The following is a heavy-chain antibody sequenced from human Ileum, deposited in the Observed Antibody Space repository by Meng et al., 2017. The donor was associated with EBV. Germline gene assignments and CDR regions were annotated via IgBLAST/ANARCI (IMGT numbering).Heavy chain of an antibody. Sequence: LAEAGQGLAKPDQTLSLPCTVSGGSISSGDYYWSWIRQPPGKGLEWIGYIYYSGSTYYNPSLKSRVTISVDTSKNQFSLKLSSVTAADTAVYYCARGYYDSSGYGYRYFDLWGHGTLVTVSS. V-gene: IGHV4-30-4*01. D-gene: IGHD3-22*01. J-gene: IGHJ2*01. CDR1: GGSISSGDYY. CDR2: IYYSGST. CDR3: ARGYYDSSGYGYRYFDL.